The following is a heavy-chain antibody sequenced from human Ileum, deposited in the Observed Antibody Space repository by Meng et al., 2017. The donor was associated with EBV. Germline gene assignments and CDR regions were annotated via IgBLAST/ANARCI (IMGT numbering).Heavy chain of an antibody. D-gene: IGHD5-12*01. V-gene: IGHV3-11*01. CDR1: GFTSSDDY. CDR2: ITSSGHAV. J-gene: IGHJ4*02. Sequence: ESWGGLGKPGGSLRLSCAASGFTSSDDYMSWIRQAPGKGLEWLSYITSSGHAVEYADSVKGRFTISRDNAKNSLYLQMNSLRAEDTAVYYCARENSGGFSGCDYWGQGTLVTVSS. CDR3: ARENSGGFSGCDY.